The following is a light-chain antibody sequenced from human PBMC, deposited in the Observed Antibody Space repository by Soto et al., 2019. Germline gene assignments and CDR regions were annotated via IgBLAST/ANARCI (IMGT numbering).Light chain of an antibody. CDR2: AAS. CDR3: QQRTNWPHIT. Sequence: EVVLTQSPVTLSLSPGERATLSCRASQPVSSFLAWFQQKPGQTPRLLIYAASKRAPGVPARFSGSGSGTDFTLSISSLEPEDFAVYYCQQRTNWPHITFGQGTRLEIK. V-gene: IGKV3-11*01. J-gene: IGKJ5*01. CDR1: QPVSSF.